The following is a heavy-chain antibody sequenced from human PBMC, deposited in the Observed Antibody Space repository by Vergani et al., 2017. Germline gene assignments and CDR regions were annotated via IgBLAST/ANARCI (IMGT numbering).Heavy chain of an antibody. CDR3: AKEERERTMSN. J-gene: IGHJ4*02. CDR1: GFTFSSYG. V-gene: IGHV3-30*18. D-gene: IGHD1-1*01. Sequence: QVQLVESGGGVVQPGRSLRLSCAASGFTFSSYGMHWVRQAPGKGLEWVAVISYDGSNKYYADSVKGRFTISRDNSKNTLYLQMNSLRAEDTAVYYCAKEERERTMSNWGQGTLVTVSS. CDR2: ISYDGSNK.